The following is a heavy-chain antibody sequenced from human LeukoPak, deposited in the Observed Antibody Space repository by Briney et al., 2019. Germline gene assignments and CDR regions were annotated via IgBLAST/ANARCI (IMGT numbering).Heavy chain of an antibody. V-gene: IGHV3-7*01. CDR2: IKQDGSEK. CDR1: GFTFSSYW. J-gene: IGHJ6*03. D-gene: IGHD3-3*01. CDR3: ARLYYDFWSGSVYYMDV. Sequence: GGSLRLSCAASGFTFSSYWMSWVRQAPGKGLEWVANIKQDGSEKYYVDSVKGRFTISRDNAKNSLYLQMNSLRAEDTAVYYCARLYYDFWSGSVYYMDVWGKGTTVTVSS.